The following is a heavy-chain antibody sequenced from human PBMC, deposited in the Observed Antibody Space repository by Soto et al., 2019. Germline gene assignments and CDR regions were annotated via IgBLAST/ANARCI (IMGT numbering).Heavy chain of an antibody. CDR3: AGCITMVRGVICGMDV. Sequence: SVKGYCKAAWDSFSGDAVGWVRQAPRQGLEWMGGIIPIFGTANYAQKFQGRVTITADKSTSTAYMELSSLRSEDTAVYYCAGCITMVRGVICGMDVWGQGTTVTV. CDR2: IIPIFGTA. V-gene: IGHV1-69*06. J-gene: IGHJ6*02. D-gene: IGHD3-10*01. CDR1: WDSFSGDA.